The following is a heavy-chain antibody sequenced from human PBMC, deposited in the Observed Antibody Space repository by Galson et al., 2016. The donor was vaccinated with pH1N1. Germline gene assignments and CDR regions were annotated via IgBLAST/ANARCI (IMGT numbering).Heavy chain of an antibody. CDR2: IDYSGAT. J-gene: IGHJ3*02. CDR3: ARRFFEYLEGLPSDAFDI. V-gene: IGHV4-31*03. CDR1: GDSISSGHSC. Sequence: TLSLTCTISGDSISSGHSCWTWIRQRPGKGLEWVGCIDYSGATYYNTSLTSRLAISLDTSKRHFSLKLTSVTAADTAFYFCARRFFEYLEGLPSDAFDIWGQGTMVTVSS. D-gene: IGHD3-3*01.